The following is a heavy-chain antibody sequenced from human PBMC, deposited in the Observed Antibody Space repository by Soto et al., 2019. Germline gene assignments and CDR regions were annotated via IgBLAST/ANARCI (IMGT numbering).Heavy chain of an antibody. Sequence: QVQLVQSGAEVKKPGASVKVSCKASGYTFTSYYMHWVRQAPGQGLEWMGIINPSGGSTSYAQKLQGRVTMTRDTSTSTVYMELSRLRSEDTAVYYCARGTYDYWSRIHQPVDYWGQGTLVTVSS. J-gene: IGHJ4*02. CDR2: INPSGGST. CDR3: ARGTYDYWSRIHQPVDY. D-gene: IGHD3-3*01. CDR1: GYTFTSYY. V-gene: IGHV1-46*01.